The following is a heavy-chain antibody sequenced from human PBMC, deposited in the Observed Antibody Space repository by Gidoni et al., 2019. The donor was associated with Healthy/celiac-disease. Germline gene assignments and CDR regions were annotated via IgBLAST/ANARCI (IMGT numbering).Heavy chain of an antibody. V-gene: IGHV3-9*01. CDR1: GFTFDDYA. CDR3: AKDSQWLEYYFDY. D-gene: IGHD6-19*01. CDR2: SSWNSGSI. J-gene: IGHJ4*02. Sequence: EVQLVESGGGLVQPGRSLRLSCAAPGFTFDDYAMHWVRQAPGKGLEWVSGSSWNSGSIGYADSVKGRFTISRDNAKNSLYLQMNSLRAEDTALYYCAKDSQWLEYYFDYWGQGTLVTVSS.